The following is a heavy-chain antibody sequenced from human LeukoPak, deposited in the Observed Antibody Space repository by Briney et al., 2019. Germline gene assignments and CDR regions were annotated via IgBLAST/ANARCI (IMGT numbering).Heavy chain of an antibody. CDR3: ARGIRRPKFVYFGY. V-gene: IGHV1-8*01. CDR1: GYTFTTYD. Sequence: GPSVNVSCKASGYTFTTYDINWVRQATGQGLEWMGWMNPNSGNTGYAQKFQGRVTMTRNTSISTAYMELSSLISEDTAVYYCARGIRRPKFVYFGYWGQGTLVTVSS. J-gene: IGHJ4*02. CDR2: MNPNSGNT.